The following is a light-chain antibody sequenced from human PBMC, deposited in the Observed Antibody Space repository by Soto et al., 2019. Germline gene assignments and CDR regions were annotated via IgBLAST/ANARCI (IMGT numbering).Light chain of an antibody. CDR2: KAS. CDR3: QQALT. J-gene: IGKJ4*01. V-gene: IGKV1-5*03. Sequence: DIQMTQSPSTLSASVGDRVTITCRASQSISSWLAWYQQTPGKAPKLLIYKASSLESGVPSRFSGSGSGTEFTLTISSLQPDDFATYYCQQALTFGGGTKVEIK. CDR1: QSISSW.